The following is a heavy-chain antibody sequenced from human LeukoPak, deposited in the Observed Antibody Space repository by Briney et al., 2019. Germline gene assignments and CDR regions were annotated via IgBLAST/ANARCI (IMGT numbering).Heavy chain of an antibody. CDR2: IIPIFGTA. CDR3: ARTATVTTYYYYGMDV. CDR1: GGTFSSYA. J-gene: IGHJ6*02. V-gene: IGHV1-69*01. D-gene: IGHD4-11*01. Sequence: SVTVSCKASGGTFSSYAISWVRQAPGQGLEWMGGIIPIFGTANYAQKFQGRVTITADESTSTAYMELSSLRSEDTAVYYCARTATVTTYYYYGMDVWGQGTTVTVSS.